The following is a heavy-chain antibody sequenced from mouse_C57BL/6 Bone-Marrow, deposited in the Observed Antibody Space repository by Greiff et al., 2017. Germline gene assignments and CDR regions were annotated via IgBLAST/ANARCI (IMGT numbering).Heavy chain of an antibody. J-gene: IGHJ2*01. CDR3: ARVHYGFDY. D-gene: IGHD1-1*01. V-gene: IGHV1-69*01. CDR1: GYTFTSYW. CDR2: IDPADSYT. Sequence: VQLLQSGAELVMPGASVKLSCKASGYTFTSYWMHWVKQRPGQGLEWIGEIDPADSYTNYNQKFKGKSTLSGDKSSSTAYMQLSKLTSEDSAVYYCARVHYGFDYWGQGTTLTVSS.